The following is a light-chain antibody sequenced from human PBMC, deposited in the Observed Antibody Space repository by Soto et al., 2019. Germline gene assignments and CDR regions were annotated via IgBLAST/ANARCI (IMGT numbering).Light chain of an antibody. CDR3: QQYNSYPST. CDR2: DAS. Sequence: IPMTQSPSTVSASVGDGVTITCRASQSISTWLAWYQQKPGKAPKLLIYDASTLESGVPSGFSGSGSGTEFTLTISSLQPDDFATYYCQQYNSYPSTFGQGTKLEIK. J-gene: IGKJ2*01. V-gene: IGKV1-5*01. CDR1: QSISTW.